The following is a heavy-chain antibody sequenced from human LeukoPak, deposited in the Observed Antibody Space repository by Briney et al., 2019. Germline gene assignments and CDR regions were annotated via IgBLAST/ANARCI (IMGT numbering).Heavy chain of an antibody. CDR3: ARATKATIAAAGTDAFDI. J-gene: IGHJ3*02. V-gene: IGHV1-18*01. D-gene: IGHD6-13*01. CDR1: GYTFTSYG. CDR2: ISAYNGNT. Sequence: ASVKVSCKASGYTFTSYGISWVRQAPGQGLEWMGWISAYNGNTNYAQKLQGRVTMTTDTSTSTAYMELRSLSYDDTAVYYCARATKATIAAAGTDAFDIWGQGTMVTVSS.